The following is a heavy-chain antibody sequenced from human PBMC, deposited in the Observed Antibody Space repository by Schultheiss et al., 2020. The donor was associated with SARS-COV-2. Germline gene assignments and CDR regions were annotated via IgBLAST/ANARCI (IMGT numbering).Heavy chain of an antibody. CDR2: ISYDGSNK. J-gene: IGHJ4*02. CDR1: EFIVSTNY. CDR3: AKDVEWRGWAFDY. V-gene: IGHV3-30*12. D-gene: IGHD3-3*01. Sequence: GESLKISCAASEFIVSTNYMTWVRQAPGKGLEWVAVISYDGSNKYYADSVKGRFTISRDNSKNTLYLQMNSLRAEDTAVYYCAKDVEWRGWAFDYWGQGTLVTVSS.